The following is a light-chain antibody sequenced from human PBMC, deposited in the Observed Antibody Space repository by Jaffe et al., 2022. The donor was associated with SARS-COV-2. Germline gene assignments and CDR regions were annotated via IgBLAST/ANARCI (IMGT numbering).Light chain of an antibody. CDR3: HQYEKWPWT. Sequence: EIVMTQYPETLSLSPGQRATLLCRASQSVNYNLAWYQRKPGQPPRLLISGASNRATGVPDRFSGGGSTTDFALIISSLQSEDFAVYFCHQYEKWPWTFGQGTKVEIK. CDR2: GAS. CDR1: QSVNYN. J-gene: IGKJ1*01. V-gene: IGKV3-15*01.